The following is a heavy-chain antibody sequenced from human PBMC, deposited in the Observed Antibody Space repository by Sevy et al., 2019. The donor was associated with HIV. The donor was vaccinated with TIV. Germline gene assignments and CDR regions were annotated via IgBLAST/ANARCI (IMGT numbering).Heavy chain of an antibody. CDR2: INPNSGGT. Sequence: ASVKVSCKASGYTFTGYYMHWVRQAPGQGLEWMGWINPNSGGTNYAQKFQGRVTMTRDTSISTAYMELSRLRSDDTAGYYCAILKVPIVATMDAFDIWGQGTMVTVSS. V-gene: IGHV1-2*02. CDR1: GYTFTGYY. D-gene: IGHD5-12*01. J-gene: IGHJ3*02. CDR3: AILKVPIVATMDAFDI.